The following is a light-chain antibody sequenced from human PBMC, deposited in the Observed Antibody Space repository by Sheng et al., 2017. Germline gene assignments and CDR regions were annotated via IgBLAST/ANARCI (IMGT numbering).Light chain of an antibody. CDR1: QGISN. CDR3: QKYNSAPYT. Sequence: DIQLTQSPSFLSASVGDRVTITCRASQGISNLAWYQQKPGKVPKLLIYAASTLQSGVPSRFSGSGSGTDFTLTISSLQPEDVATYYCQKYNSAPYTFGQGTKLEIK. V-gene: IGKV1-27*01. CDR2: AAS. J-gene: IGKJ2*01.